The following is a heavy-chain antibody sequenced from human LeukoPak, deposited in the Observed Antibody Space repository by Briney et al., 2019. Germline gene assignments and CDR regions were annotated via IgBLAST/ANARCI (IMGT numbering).Heavy chain of an antibody. J-gene: IGHJ3*02. CDR2: IIPIFGTA. Sequence: SVKVSCKASGGTFSSYATSWVRQAPGQGLEWMGGIIPIFGTANYAQKFQGRVTITADESTSTAYMELSSLRSEDTAVYYCATSGADDAFDIWGQGTMVTVSS. CDR1: GGTFSSYA. CDR3: ATSGADDAFDI. D-gene: IGHD1-26*01. V-gene: IGHV1-69*13.